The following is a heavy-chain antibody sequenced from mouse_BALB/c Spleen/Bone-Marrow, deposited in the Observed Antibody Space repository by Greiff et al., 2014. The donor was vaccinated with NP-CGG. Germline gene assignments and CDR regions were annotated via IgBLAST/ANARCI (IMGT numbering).Heavy chain of an antibody. J-gene: IGHJ4*01. D-gene: IGHD2-12*01. CDR2: INSGGTNT. V-gene: IGHV5-6*01. CDR3: TRRGIYDERTAMDY. Sequence: DVHLVESGGDLVYPGGSLKLSCAASGFTFSSYGMSWVRQTPGTRLEWVATINSGGTNTYYPDSMKGRFTISRDNAKNTLYLQMSSLRSEDTAMYYCTRRGIYDERTAMDYWGRGTSVTVSS. CDR1: GFTFSSYG.